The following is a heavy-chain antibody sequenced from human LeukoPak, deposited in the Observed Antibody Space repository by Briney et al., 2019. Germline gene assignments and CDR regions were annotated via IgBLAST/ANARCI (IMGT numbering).Heavy chain of an antibody. CDR1: GGTFSSYA. CDR3: ARGGYYYDSSGYSHLPDY. V-gene: IGHV1-69*13. J-gene: IGHJ4*02. CDR2: IIPIVGTT. Sequence: SVTVSCKASGGTFSSYAFSWVRQAPGQGLEGMGGIIPIVGTTNYAQMFQGRVTITADESTSTAYMELSSLRSEDTAVYYCARGGYYYDSSGYSHLPDYWGQGTLVTVSA. D-gene: IGHD3-22*01.